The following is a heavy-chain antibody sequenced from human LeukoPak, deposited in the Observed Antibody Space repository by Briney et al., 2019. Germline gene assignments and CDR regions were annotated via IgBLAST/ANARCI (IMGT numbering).Heavy chain of an antibody. D-gene: IGHD5-24*01. CDR3: AREDAGGWLQSLTVDY. V-gene: IGHV3-30-3*01. CDR2: ISYDGSNK. CDR1: GFTFSCYA. Sequence: GGSLRLSCAASGFTFSCYAMHWVRQAPGKGLEWVAVISYDGSNKYYADSVKGRFTISRDNSKNTLYLQMNSLRAEDTAVYYCAREDAGGWLQSLTVDYWGQGTLVTVSS. J-gene: IGHJ4*02.